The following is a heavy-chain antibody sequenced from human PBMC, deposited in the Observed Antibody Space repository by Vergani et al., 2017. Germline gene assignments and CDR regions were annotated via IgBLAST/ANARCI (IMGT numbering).Heavy chain of an antibody. CDR3: ARDDRFGEPRQGGLRHYYYNYYMDV. CDR1: GGSFSGYY. J-gene: IGHJ6*03. Sequence: QVQLQQWGAGLLKPSETLSLTCAVYGGSFSGYYWSWIRQPPGKGLEWIGEINHSGSTNYNPSLKSRVTISVDTSKNQFSLKLSSVTAADTAVYYCARDDRFGEPRQGGLRHYYYNYYMDVWGKGTTVTVSS. V-gene: IGHV4-34*01. CDR2: INHSGST. D-gene: IGHD3-10*01.